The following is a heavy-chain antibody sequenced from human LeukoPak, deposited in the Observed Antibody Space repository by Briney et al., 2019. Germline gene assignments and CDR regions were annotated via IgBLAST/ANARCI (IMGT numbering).Heavy chain of an antibody. CDR2: GHTSGST. CDR1: DGAINSGDYY. CDR3: ARARYFDTDYYYDFDY. J-gene: IGHJ4*02. V-gene: IGHV4-61*02. Sequence: SQTLFLTCTVSDGAINSGDYYWSWIRQPAGKGLEWIGRGHTSGSTNYNPSLKSRVTMSVDTSKNQFSLKLSSVTAADTAVYYCARARYFDTDYYYDFDYWGQGTLVTVSS. D-gene: IGHD3-22*01.